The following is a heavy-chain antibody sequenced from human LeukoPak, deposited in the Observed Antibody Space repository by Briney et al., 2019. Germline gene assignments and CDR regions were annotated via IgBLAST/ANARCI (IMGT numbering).Heavy chain of an antibody. V-gene: IGHV4-61*02. CDR2: IYASGKT. CDR1: GDSISRGRYY. D-gene: IGHD1-26*01. J-gene: IGHJ4*02. CDR3: ARSFSEKFYFES. Sequence: SETLSLTCTVSGDSISRGRYYWSWVRQPAGKELEWIGRIYASGKTDYNPYTPSLKSRVAMSLDTSKNQVSLYLTSVTAADTAMYFCARSFSEKFYFESWGQGTLVTVSS.